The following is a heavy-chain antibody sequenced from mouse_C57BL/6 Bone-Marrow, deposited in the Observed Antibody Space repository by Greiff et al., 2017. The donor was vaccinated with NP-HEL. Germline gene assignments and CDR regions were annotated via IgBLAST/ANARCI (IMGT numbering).Heavy chain of an antibody. CDR1: GFTFSSYA. J-gene: IGHJ4*01. CDR2: ISDGGSYT. Sequence: EVQVVESGGGLVKPGGSLKLSCAASGFTFSSYAMSWVRQTPEKRLEWVATISDGGSYTYYPDNVKGRFTISRDTAKNNLYLQMSHLKAEDAAMYYCAALLRYLYYAMDYWGQGTSVTVSS. V-gene: IGHV5-4*01. CDR3: AALLRYLYYAMDY. D-gene: IGHD1-1*01.